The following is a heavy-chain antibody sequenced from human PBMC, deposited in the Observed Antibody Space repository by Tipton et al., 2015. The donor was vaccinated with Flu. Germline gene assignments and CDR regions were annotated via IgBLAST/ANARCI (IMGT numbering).Heavy chain of an antibody. J-gene: IGHJ4*02. D-gene: IGHD3-16*01. CDR2: MNQDGSVR. Sequence: SLRLSCAASGFTFSIYWMSWVRQTPGQGLDWVANMNQDGSVRNYADSVKGRFTISRDNAKNLVYLQMSSLRAEDTAVYYCARSLGARPFWGQGTLVTASS. V-gene: IGHV3-7*01. CDR3: ARSLGARPF. CDR1: GFTFSIYW.